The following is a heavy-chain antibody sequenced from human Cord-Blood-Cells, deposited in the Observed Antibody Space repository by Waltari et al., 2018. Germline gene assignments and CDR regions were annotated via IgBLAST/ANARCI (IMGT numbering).Heavy chain of an antibody. V-gene: IGHV4-38-2*01. CDR1: GYSISSGYY. CDR3: ARLRVGEFDY. CDR2: IYHSGST. Sequence: QVQLQESGPGLVKPSETLSLTCAVFGYSISSGYYWGWIRQPPGKGLEWIGSIYHSGSTYYNPSLKSRVTISVDTSKNQFSLKLSSVTAADTAVYYCARLRVGEFDYWGQGTLVTVSS. D-gene: IGHD2-15*01. J-gene: IGHJ4*02.